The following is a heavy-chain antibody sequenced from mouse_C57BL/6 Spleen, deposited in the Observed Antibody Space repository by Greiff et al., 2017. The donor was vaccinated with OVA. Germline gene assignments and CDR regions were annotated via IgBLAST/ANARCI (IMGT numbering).Heavy chain of an antibody. Sequence: QVQLQQSGPELVKPGASVKISCKASGYAFSSSWMNWVKQRPGKGLEWIGRIYPGDGATNYTGKFKGKGTLNADKSSSTAYMQLSSLTSDDTAVYFCARWRDDDEGLFDYWGKGTTLTVSS. CDR2: IYPGDGAT. V-gene: IGHV1-82*01. J-gene: IGHJ2*01. CDR3: ARWRDDDEGLFDY. CDR1: GYAFSSSW. D-gene: IGHD2-4*01.